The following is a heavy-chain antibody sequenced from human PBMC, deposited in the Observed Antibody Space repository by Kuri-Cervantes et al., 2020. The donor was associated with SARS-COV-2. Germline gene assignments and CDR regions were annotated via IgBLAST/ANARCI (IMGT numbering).Heavy chain of an antibody. J-gene: IGHJ6*03. CDR1: GFTFSSYS. Sequence: GESLKISCAASGFTFSSYSMNWVRQAPGKGLERVLSISSSSSYIYYADSVKGRFTISRDNAKNSLYLQMNSLRAEDTAVYYCAREGRIAAAGRYYYYYMDVWGKGTTVTVSS. V-gene: IGHV3-21*01. CDR2: ISSSSSYI. CDR3: AREGRIAAAGRYYYYYMDV. D-gene: IGHD6-13*01.